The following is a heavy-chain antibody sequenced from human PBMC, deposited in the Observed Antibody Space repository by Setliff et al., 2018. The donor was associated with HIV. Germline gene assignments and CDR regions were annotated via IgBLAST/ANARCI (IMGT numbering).Heavy chain of an antibody. CDR3: ARHVPDYDFWSGSPAHAFDI. Sequence: SETLSLTCAVYGGSFSGYYWSWIRQPPGKGLEWIGEINHSGSTNYNPSLKSRVTISVDTSKNQFSLRVTSVTAADTAVYYCARHVPDYDFWSGSPAHAFDIWGQGTMVTVSS. CDR1: GGSFSGYY. D-gene: IGHD3-3*01. J-gene: IGHJ3*02. CDR2: INHSGST. V-gene: IGHV4-34*01.